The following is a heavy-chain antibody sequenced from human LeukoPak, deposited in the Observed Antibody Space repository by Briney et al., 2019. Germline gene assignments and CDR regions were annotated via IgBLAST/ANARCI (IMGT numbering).Heavy chain of an antibody. CDR1: GYSFTSYW. CDR3: ARPSRSGNLCYYYMDV. V-gene: IGHV5-51*01. CDR2: IYPGDSDT. D-gene: IGHD6-13*01. J-gene: IGHJ6*03. Sequence: GESLKISCKGSGYSFTSYWIGWVRQMPGKGLEWMGIIYPGDSDTRYSPSFQGQVTISADKSISTAYLQWSSLKASDTAMYYCARPSRSGNLCYYYMDVWGKGTTVTVSS.